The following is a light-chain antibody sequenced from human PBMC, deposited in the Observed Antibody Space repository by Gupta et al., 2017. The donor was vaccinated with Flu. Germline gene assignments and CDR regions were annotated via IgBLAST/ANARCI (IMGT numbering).Light chain of an antibody. CDR1: QNVGRF. J-gene: IGKJ4*01. CDR3: HQRRA. V-gene: IGKV3-11*01. CDR2: DAS. Sequence: EIVLTQSPATLSLSPGERATLSCRASQNVGRFIAWFQQIPGQAPRLLMYDASSRAAGIPARFSGSGSGTDFSRYRYSIEPEDCEGYDGHQRRAFGGGTKVEI.